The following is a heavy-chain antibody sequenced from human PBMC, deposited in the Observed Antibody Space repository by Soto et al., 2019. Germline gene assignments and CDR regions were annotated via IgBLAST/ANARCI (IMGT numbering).Heavy chain of an antibody. D-gene: IGHD6-13*01. Sequence: QVQLVQSGAEVKKPGASVKVSCKASGYTFTSYGISWVRQAPGQGPEWMGRISTYNGNTNYVQKLQGRVTMTTDTSTNTAYMELRSLRYDDTAVYYCARDPGYSTTWHHAFDIWGQGTVVSVSS. CDR2: ISTYNGNT. V-gene: IGHV1-18*01. CDR1: GYTFTSYG. J-gene: IGHJ3*02. CDR3: ARDPGYSTTWHHAFDI.